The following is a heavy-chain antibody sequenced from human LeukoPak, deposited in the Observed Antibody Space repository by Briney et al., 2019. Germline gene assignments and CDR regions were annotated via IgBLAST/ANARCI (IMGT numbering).Heavy chain of an antibody. CDR1: GGTFRNYA. Sequence: SVKVSCKASGGTFRNYAISRVRQAPGQGLEWTGGIIPLFGTPNYAQKFQGRVTITADESTSTAYMELSSLRSEDTAVYYCARGWDSSGQIPFFYWGQGTLVTVSS. CDR3: ARGWDSSGQIPFFY. V-gene: IGHV1-69*13. D-gene: IGHD3-22*01. J-gene: IGHJ4*02. CDR2: IIPLFGTP.